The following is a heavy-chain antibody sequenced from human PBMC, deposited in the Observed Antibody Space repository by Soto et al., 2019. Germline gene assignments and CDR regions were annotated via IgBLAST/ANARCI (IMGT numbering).Heavy chain of an antibody. Sequence: QVQLQQWGAGLLKPSATLSLTCAVYGGSFSGYYWSWIRQPPGKGLAWIGEINHSGSTNYNPSLKSRVTRAVDTSKNQFSLKLSSVTAADTAVYYCARGVVLIDFYYDMDVWGKGTTVTVSS. J-gene: IGHJ6*03. D-gene: IGHD2-15*01. CDR1: GGSFSGYY. CDR3: ARGVVLIDFYYDMDV. V-gene: IGHV4-34*01. CDR2: INHSGST.